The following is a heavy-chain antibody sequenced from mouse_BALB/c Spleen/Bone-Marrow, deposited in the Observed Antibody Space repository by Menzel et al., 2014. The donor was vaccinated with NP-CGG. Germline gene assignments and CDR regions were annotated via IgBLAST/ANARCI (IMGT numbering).Heavy chain of an antibody. V-gene: IGHV5-6*01. CDR2: ISSGGSYT. CDR3: ARHDYDEENFDY. D-gene: IGHD2-4*01. J-gene: IGHJ2*01. CDR1: GFTFSSYG. Sequence: EVQVVESGGDLVKPGGSLKLSCAASGFTFSSYGMSWVRQTPDKRLEWAATISSGGSYTYYPDSVKGRFTISRDTAKNTLYLQMSSLKSEDTAMYYCARHDYDEENFDYWGQGTTLTVSS.